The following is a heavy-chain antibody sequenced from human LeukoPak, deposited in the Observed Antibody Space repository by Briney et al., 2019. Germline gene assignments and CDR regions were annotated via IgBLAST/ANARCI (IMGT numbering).Heavy chain of an antibody. J-gene: IGHJ4*02. CDR1: VYTFTGHY. CDR3: ARVEYHYDSSGYYDY. Sequence: ASVKVSCRAPVYTFTGHYMNWVRQAPGQGLEWMGWINPNSGGTNYAQKFQGRVTMTRDTSISTAYMELSSLRSDDTAVYYCARVEYHYDSSGYYDYWGQGTLVTVSS. V-gene: IGHV1-2*02. CDR2: INPNSGGT. D-gene: IGHD3-22*01.